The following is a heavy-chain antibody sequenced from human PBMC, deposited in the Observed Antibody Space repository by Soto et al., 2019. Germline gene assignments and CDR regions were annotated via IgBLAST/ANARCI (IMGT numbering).Heavy chain of an antibody. D-gene: IGHD1-26*01. CDR1: GYTLTSCG. J-gene: IGHJ4*02. Sequence: ASVKVSCKASGYTLTSCGISWVRQAPGQGLEWMGWISAYNGNTNYAQKLQGRVTMTTDTSTSTAYMELRSLRSDDTAVYYCARDDSGSYSVGLFDYWGQGTLVTVSS. V-gene: IGHV1-18*04. CDR3: ARDDSGSYSVGLFDY. CDR2: ISAYNGNT.